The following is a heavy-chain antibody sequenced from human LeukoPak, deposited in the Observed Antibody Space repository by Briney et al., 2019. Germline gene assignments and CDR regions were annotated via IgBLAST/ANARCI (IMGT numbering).Heavy chain of an antibody. CDR1: GCSFTSYW. Sequence: GESLKISCKGSGCSFTSYWIGWVRQMPGKGLEWMGIIYPGDSDTRYSPSFQGQVTISADKSISTAYLQWSSLKASDTAMYYCARQVEMALNWFDPWGQGTLVTVSS. D-gene: IGHD5-24*01. CDR2: IYPGDSDT. J-gene: IGHJ5*02. V-gene: IGHV5-51*01. CDR3: ARQVEMALNWFDP.